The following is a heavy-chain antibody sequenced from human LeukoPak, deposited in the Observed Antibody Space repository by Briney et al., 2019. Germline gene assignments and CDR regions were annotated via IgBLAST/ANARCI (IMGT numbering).Heavy chain of an antibody. CDR1: GYTFTGYY. CDR3: ARDTADWAAAALFDY. D-gene: IGHD6-13*01. CDR2: INPNSGGT. Sequence: GASVKVSCKAFGYTFTGYYMHWVRQAPGQGLEWMGWINPNSGGTNYAQKFQGRVTMTRDTSISTAYMELSRLRSDDTAVYYCARDTADWAAAALFDYWGQGTLVTVSS. J-gene: IGHJ4*02. V-gene: IGHV1-2*02.